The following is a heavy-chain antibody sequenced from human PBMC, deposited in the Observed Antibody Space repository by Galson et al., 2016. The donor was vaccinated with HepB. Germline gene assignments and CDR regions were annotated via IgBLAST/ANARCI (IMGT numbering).Heavy chain of an antibody. D-gene: IGHD4-11*01. CDR1: GFTFSSYS. Sequence: SLRLSCAASGFTFSSYSMSWVRQAPGKGLEWVANIKQDGSEKYYVDSVKSRFTISRDNSKNTLYLQMNSLRAEDTAVYYCAKSVNKGSFDYWGQGTLVTVSS. CDR3: AKSVNKGSFDY. V-gene: IGHV3-7*03. CDR2: IKQDGSEK. J-gene: IGHJ4*02.